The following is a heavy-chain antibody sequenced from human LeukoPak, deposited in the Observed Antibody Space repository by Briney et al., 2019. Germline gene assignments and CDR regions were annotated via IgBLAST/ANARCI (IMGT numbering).Heavy chain of an antibody. CDR3: ATDYYGSGSRFDP. D-gene: IGHD3-10*01. J-gene: IGHJ5*02. CDR2: IYYSGST. Sequence: PSETLSLTCTVSGGSVSSVIYYWSWIRQPPGKGLAWIGYIYYSGSTNYNPSLKSRVTISVDTSKNQFSLKLSSVTAADTAVYYCATDYYGSGSRFDPWGQGTLVTVSS. CDR1: GGSVSSVIYY. V-gene: IGHV4-61*01.